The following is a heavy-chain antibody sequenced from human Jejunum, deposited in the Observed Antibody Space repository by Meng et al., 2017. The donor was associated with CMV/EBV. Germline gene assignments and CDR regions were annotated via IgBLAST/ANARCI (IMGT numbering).Heavy chain of an antibody. CDR2: IHPITGGT. CDR3: AKVIMTSRPGSPLDY. Sequence: GYTVTDYDIQRVRQAPGQGIELMGWIHPITGGTNYTQNFQGRVTMTRDTSISTAYLDLTRLTSDDTAVYYCAKVIMTSRPGSPLDYWGQGTLVTVSS. V-gene: IGHV1-2*02. J-gene: IGHJ4*02. CDR1: GYTVTDYD. D-gene: IGHD3-16*01.